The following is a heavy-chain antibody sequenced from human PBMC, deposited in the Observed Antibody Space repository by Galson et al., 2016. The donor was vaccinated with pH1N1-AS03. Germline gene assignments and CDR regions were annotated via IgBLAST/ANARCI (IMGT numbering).Heavy chain of an antibody. CDR1: GFTFSSYG. V-gene: IGHV3-30*18. CDR3: AKDPASGEVWDILGALNWFDP. D-gene: IGHD1-26*01. CDR2: ISYDGSNK. Sequence: SLRLSCAASGFTFSSYGTHWVRQAPGKGLEWVAVISYDGSNKYYADSVKGRFTISRDNSKNTLYLQMNSLRAEDTAVYYCAKDPASGEVWDILGALNWFDPWGQGTLVTVSS. J-gene: IGHJ5*02.